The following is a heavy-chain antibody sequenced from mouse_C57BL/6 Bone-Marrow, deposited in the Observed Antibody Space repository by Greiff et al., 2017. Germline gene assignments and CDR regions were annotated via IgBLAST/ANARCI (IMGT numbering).Heavy chain of an antibody. CDR2: IDPENGDT. J-gene: IGHJ3*01. D-gene: IGHD1-1*01. CDR3: TYGSSFPFAY. Sequence: VQLQQSGAELVRPGASVKLSCTASGFNIKDDYMHWVKQRPEQGLEWIGWIDPENGDTEYASKFQGKATITADTSSNTAYLQLSSLTSEDTAVYYFTYGSSFPFAYWGQGTLVTVSA. V-gene: IGHV14-4*01. CDR1: GFNIKDDY.